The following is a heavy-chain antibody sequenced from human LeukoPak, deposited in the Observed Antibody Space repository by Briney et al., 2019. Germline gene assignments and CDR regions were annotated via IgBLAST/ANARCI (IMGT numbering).Heavy chain of an antibody. V-gene: IGHV3-23*01. CDR2: ISGSAGST. CDR1: GFTFSSYA. D-gene: IGHD3-9*01. J-gene: IGHJ4*02. Sequence: GGSLRRSCAASGFTFSSYAMSWVRQAPGKGLQWVSAISGSAGSTYYADSVKGRFTISRDNSKNTLYLQMNSLRAEDTAVYYCASYDVLTGYSRHPLKRWGQGTLVTVSS. CDR3: ASYDVLTGYSRHPLKR.